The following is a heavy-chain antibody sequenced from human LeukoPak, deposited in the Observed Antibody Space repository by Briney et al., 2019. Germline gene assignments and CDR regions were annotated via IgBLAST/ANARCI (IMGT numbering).Heavy chain of an antibody. CDR1: GGSISSYY. V-gene: IGHV4-59*01. CDR2: IYYSGST. D-gene: IGHD6-19*01. CDR3: ARDGGSGWYGNNWFDP. Sequence: SETLSLTCTVSGGSISSYYWSWIRQPPGKGLEWIGYIYYSGSTNYNPSLKSRVTISVDTSKNQFSLKLSPVTAADTAVYYCARDGGSGWYGNNWFDPWGQGTLVTVSS. J-gene: IGHJ5*02.